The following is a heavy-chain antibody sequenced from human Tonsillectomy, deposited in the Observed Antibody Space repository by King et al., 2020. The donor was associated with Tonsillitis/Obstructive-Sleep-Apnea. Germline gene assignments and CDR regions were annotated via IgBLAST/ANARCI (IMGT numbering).Heavy chain of an antibody. J-gene: IGHJ3*02. CDR3: STSQIHDAFDI. Sequence: TLKESGPTLVKPTQTLTLTCTFSGFSLSTSGVGVGWIRQPPGKALEWLALIYWDDDKRYSPSLKSRLTITKDTSKNQVVLTMTNMDPVDTSTYYCSTSQIHDAFDIWGQGTMVTVSS. CDR2: IYWDDDK. CDR1: GFSLSTSGVG. V-gene: IGHV2-5*02.